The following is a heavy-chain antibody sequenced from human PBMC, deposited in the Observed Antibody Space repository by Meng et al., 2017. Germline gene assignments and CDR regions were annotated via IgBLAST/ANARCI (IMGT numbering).Heavy chain of an antibody. Sequence: VQRVQSGGEVKKRGSSGKVAGKASGGTFSSYAISWVRQAPGQGLEWMGGIIPIFGTANYAQKFQGRVTITADESTSTAYMELSSLRSEDTAVYYCAREIAAAYCGGDCYLWGQGTLVTVSS. J-gene: IGHJ5*02. CDR3: AREIAAAYCGGDCYL. D-gene: IGHD2-21*02. CDR2: IIPIFGTA. V-gene: IGHV1-69*01. CDR1: GGTFSSYA.